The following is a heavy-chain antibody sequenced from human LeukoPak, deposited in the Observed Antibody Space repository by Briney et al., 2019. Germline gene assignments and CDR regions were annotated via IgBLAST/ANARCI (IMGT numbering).Heavy chain of an antibody. CDR3: ARRKVAAEIDY. Sequence: PSETLSLTCTVSGGSITDTSYFWGWIRQPPGKGLEWIGSIYYRGNTYYSPSLKSRVTLFVDTSKNQFSLKLSPVTAADTAIYYCARRKVAAEIDYWGQGTLVTVSS. CDR2: IYYRGNT. V-gene: IGHV4-39*01. J-gene: IGHJ4*02. D-gene: IGHD6-13*01. CDR1: GGSITDTSYF.